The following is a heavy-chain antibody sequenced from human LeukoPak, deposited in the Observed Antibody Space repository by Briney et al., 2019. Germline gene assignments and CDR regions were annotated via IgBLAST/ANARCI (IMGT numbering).Heavy chain of an antibody. D-gene: IGHD3-22*01. CDR3: AKTGSSGYYVSGWFDP. J-gene: IGHJ5*02. V-gene: IGHV3-23*01. CDR1: GITLSNYG. Sequence: PGGSLRLSCAVSGITLSNYGMSWVRQAPGKGLEWVAGISGSGGGTNYADSVKGRFTISRDNPKNTLYLQMNSLRAEDTALYYCAKTGSSGYYVSGWFDPWGQGTLVTVSS. CDR2: ISGSGGGT.